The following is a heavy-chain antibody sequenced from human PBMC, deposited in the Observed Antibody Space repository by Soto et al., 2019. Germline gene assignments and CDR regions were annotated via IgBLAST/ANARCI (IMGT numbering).Heavy chain of an antibody. Sequence: GESLKISCKGSGYSFTSYWIGWVRQMPGKGLEWMGIIYPGDSDTRYSPSFQGQVTISADKSISTAYLQWSSLKASDTAMYYCARQMFLGGSGDYVPVYWGQGTLVTVSS. CDR1: GYSFTSYW. V-gene: IGHV5-51*01. J-gene: IGHJ4*02. CDR3: ARQMFLGGSGDYVPVY. CDR2: IYPGDSDT. D-gene: IGHD4-17*01.